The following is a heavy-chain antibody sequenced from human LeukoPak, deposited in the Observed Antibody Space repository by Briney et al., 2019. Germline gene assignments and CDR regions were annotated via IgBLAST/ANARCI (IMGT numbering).Heavy chain of an antibody. Sequence: SETLSLTCTVSGGSISSGGYYWSWIRQHPGKGLEWIGYIYYSGSTYYNPSLKSRVTISVDTSKNQFSLKLSSVTAADTAVYYCARDLGHMVRGVHYGMDVWGKGTTVTVSS. J-gene: IGHJ6*04. D-gene: IGHD3-10*01. CDR1: GGSISSGGYY. CDR2: IYYSGST. V-gene: IGHV4-31*03. CDR3: ARDLGHMVRGVHYGMDV.